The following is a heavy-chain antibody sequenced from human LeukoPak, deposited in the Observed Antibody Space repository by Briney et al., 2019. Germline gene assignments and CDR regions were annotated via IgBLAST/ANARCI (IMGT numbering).Heavy chain of an antibody. Sequence: ASVKVSCKASGGTFSSYAISWVRQAPGQGLEWMGRIIPIFGTANYAQKFQGRVTITTDESTSTAYMELSSLRSEDTAVYYCARITAGYSSSWYNYYYYYMDVWGKGTTVTSP. V-gene: IGHV1-69*05. J-gene: IGHJ6*03. CDR3: ARITAGYSSSWYNYYYYYMDV. D-gene: IGHD6-13*01. CDR1: GGTFSSYA. CDR2: IIPIFGTA.